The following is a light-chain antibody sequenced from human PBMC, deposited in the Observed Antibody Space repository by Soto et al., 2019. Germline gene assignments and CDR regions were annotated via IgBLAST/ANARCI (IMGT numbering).Light chain of an antibody. CDR3: SSYTTSTSFIL. J-gene: IGLJ2*01. V-gene: IGLV2-14*01. Sequence: QSALTQPASVSGSPGQSITISCTGTSSDIGNSNYVSWYQQHPGKAPKLMIYEVTNRPSGVSNRFSGSKSGNTASLTISGLQAEDEAYYYCSSYTTSTSFILFGGGTKLTVL. CDR2: EVT. CDR1: SSDIGNSNY.